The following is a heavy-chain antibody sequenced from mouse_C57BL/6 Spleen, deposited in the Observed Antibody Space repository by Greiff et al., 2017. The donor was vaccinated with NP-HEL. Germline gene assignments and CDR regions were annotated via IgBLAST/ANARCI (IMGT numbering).Heavy chain of an antibody. CDR1: GFTFSDYY. J-gene: IGHJ3*01. CDR2: ISNGGGST. Sequence: DVQLVESGGGLVQPGGSLKLSCAASGFTFSDYYMYWVRQTPEKRLEWVAYISNGGGSTYYPDTVKGRFTISRDNAKNTLYLQMSRLKSEDTAMYYCARPLYGNYPLAYWGQGTLVTVSA. V-gene: IGHV5-12*01. CDR3: ARPLYGNYPLAY. D-gene: IGHD2-1*01.